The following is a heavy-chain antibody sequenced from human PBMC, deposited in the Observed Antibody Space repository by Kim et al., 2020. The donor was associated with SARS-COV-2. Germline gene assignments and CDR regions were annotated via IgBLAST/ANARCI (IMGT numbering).Heavy chain of an antibody. CDR3: AKGSGFDYYSGMDV. J-gene: IGHJ6*02. V-gene: IGHV3-23*01. Sequence: ADSVTGPFTISPDKSKNTLYLQMNNRRGEDTAVYYCAKGSGFDYYSGMDVWGQGTTVTVSS. D-gene: IGHD3-10*01.